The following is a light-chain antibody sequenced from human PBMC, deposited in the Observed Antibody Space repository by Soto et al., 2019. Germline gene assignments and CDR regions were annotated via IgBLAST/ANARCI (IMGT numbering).Light chain of an antibody. Sequence: DIQMTQSPSPLSASVGDRVDITCRTSQSVSSYLNWYQAKPGKAPKLLIYEASSLESGVPSRFSGSGSGTDFTLTISSLQPEDFATYYCQQLESYPSTFGGGTKVAIK. CDR3: QQLESYPST. V-gene: IGKV1-39*01. CDR2: EAS. CDR1: QSVSSY. J-gene: IGKJ4*01.